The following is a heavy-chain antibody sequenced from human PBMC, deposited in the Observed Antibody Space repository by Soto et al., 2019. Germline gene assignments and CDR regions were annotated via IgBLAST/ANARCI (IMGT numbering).Heavy chain of an antibody. CDR1: GGSFSGYC. J-gene: IGHJ3*02. Sequence: SETLSLTCAVYGGSFSGYCWSWIRQPPGKGLEWIGEINHSGSTNYNPSLKSRVTISVDTSKNQFSLKLSSVTAADTAVYYCARFSGVLRFLEWLSDAFDIWGQGTMVTVSS. D-gene: IGHD3-3*01. V-gene: IGHV4-34*01. CDR3: ARFSGVLRFLEWLSDAFDI. CDR2: INHSGST.